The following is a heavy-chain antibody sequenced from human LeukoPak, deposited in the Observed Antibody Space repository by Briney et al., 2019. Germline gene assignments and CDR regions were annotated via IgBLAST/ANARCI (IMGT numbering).Heavy chain of an antibody. J-gene: IGHJ3*01. CDR2: IRFDGGDT. Sequence: GGSLRLSCAASGFTFNNYWMHWVRQAPGMGLVWFSSIRFDGGDTAYADSAKGRFTISRDNAKNTMFLQMNNLRAEDTAVYYCAKEIDGFDVWGQGTLVTVSP. CDR3: AKEIDGFDV. CDR1: GFTFNNYW. V-gene: IGHV3-74*01.